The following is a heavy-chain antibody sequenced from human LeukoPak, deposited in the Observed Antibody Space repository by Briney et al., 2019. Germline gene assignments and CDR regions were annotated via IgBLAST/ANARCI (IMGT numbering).Heavy chain of an antibody. V-gene: IGHV4-39*07. D-gene: IGHD2-15*01. CDR1: GGSISSSSYY. Sequence: SETLSLTCTVSGGSISSSSYYWGWIRQPPGKGLEWIGSIYYSGSTYYNPSLKSRVTISVDTSENQFSLKLSSVTAADTAVYYCARDRGPNCSGGSCYYIRYDYWGQGILVTVSS. J-gene: IGHJ4*02. CDR3: ARDRGPNCSGGSCYYIRYDY. CDR2: IYYSGST.